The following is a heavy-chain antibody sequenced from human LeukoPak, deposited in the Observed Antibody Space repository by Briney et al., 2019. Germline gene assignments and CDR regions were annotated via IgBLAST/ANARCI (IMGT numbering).Heavy chain of an antibody. CDR2: ITPKSGDT. Sequence: GASVKVSFKASGYTFSDFYIHWVRQAPGQGLEYVGWITPKSGDTYSPQRFQGRVTITRDASISTAYMELSSLRSDDTAVYFCARVRLADERAWAYWGQGTLVTVSS. V-gene: IGHV1-2*02. J-gene: IGHJ4*02. CDR3: ARVRLADERAWAY. D-gene: IGHD3-3*02. CDR1: GYTFSDFY.